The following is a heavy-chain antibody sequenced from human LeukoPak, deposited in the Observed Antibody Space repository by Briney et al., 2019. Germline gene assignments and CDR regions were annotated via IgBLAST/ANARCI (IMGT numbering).Heavy chain of an antibody. V-gene: IGHV3-74*01. CDR3: ARGYCTGGSCLSRFADY. CDR2: ISGDGSDT. D-gene: IGHD2-15*01. CDR1: GLTFSNYW. Sequence: GGSLRLSCAASGLTFSNYWMHWVRQAPGTGLVWVSRISGDGSDTSYADSVEGRFTISRDNAKNTVYLQMGSLRAEDTAVYYCARGYCTGGSCLSRFADYWGQGTLVTVS. J-gene: IGHJ4*02.